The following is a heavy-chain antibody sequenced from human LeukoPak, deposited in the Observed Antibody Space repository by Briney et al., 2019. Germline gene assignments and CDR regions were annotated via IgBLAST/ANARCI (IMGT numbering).Heavy chain of an antibody. CDR1: GFTFSDYF. Sequence: GGSLRLSCAASGFTFSDYFMSWIRQAPGKGLEWVSYISSSSSYTNYADSVKGRFTISRDNAKNSLYLQMNSLRAEDTAVYYCARPGDDYVDYWGQGTLVTVSS. V-gene: IGHV3-11*06. D-gene: IGHD4/OR15-4a*01. CDR2: ISSSSSYT. J-gene: IGHJ4*02. CDR3: ARPGDDYVDY.